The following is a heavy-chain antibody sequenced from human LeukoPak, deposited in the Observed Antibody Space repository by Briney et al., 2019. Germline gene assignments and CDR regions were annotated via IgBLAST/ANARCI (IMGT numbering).Heavy chain of an antibody. CDR3: AKGGHCTSTSCYYFDS. CDR2: IWDNGNNK. Sequence: GSSLRLSCAASGFTFSNSDMHWVRQAPGKGLEWVAVIWDNGNNKYYGDSVNGRFTISRDNSKNTLHLQMNSPRPEDSAIYYCAKGGHCTSTSCYYFDSWGQGALVTVSA. V-gene: IGHV3-33*06. D-gene: IGHD2-2*01. J-gene: IGHJ4*02. CDR1: GFTFSNSD.